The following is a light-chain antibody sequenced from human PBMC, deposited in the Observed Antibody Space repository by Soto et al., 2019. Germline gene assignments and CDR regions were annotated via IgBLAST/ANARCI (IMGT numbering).Light chain of an antibody. Sequence: QSALTQPASVSGSPGQSITISCSGTSSDVGSYNLVSWYQQHPGKAPKLMIYEGTKRPSGVSNRFSGSKSGNTASLTISGLQAEAEADYYCCSYARSGTSLVFGGGTKLTVL. CDR2: EGT. V-gene: IGLV2-23*01. J-gene: IGLJ2*01. CDR1: SSDVGSYNL. CDR3: CSYARSGTSLV.